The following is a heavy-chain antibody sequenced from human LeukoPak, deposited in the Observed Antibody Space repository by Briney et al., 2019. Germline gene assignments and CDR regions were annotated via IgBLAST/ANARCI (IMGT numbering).Heavy chain of an antibody. CDR1: GYSISSGYY. J-gene: IGHJ3*02. Sequence: PSETLSLTCTVSGYSISSGYYWGWIRQPPGKGLEWIGSIYHSGSTYYNPSLKSRVTISVDTSKNQFSLKLSSVTAADTAVYYCARDGLQYYYDSSGYRGQTFDIWGQGTMVTVSS. CDR3: ARDGLQYYYDSSGYRGQTFDI. V-gene: IGHV4-38-2*02. CDR2: IYHSGST. D-gene: IGHD3-22*01.